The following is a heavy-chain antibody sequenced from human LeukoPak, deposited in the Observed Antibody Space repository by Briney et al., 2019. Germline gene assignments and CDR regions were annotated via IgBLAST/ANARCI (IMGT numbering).Heavy chain of an antibody. J-gene: IGHJ4*02. Sequence: GGSLRLSCAASGFTFSSYAMSWVRQAPGKGLEWVSDISGSGGSTYYADSVRGRFTISRDNSKNTLYLQMNSLRPEDTAVYYCARARFGYNRGPFDYWGQGILVTVSS. D-gene: IGHD5-24*01. CDR1: GFTFSSYA. CDR3: ARARFGYNRGPFDY. CDR2: ISGSGGST. V-gene: IGHV3-23*01.